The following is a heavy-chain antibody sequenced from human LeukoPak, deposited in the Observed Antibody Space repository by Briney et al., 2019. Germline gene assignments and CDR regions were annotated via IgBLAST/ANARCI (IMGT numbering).Heavy chain of an antibody. Sequence: GGSLRLSCAASGFNVNNAWMSWVRQAPGKGLEWVGRIRSKIDGGATDYAAPVKGRFTISRDDSKNTLYLQINSLKIEDTAMYYCYTSITDYWGQGTLVTVSS. J-gene: IGHJ4*02. CDR2: IRSKIDGGAT. CDR1: GFNVNNAW. D-gene: IGHD2-21*01. V-gene: IGHV3-15*07. CDR3: YTSITDY.